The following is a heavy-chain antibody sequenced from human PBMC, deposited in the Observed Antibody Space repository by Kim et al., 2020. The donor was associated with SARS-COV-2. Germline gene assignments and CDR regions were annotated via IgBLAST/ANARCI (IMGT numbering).Heavy chain of an antibody. J-gene: IGHJ1*01. CDR3: ARVQGIAAAGRWIWGYFQH. CDR1: GFTFSSYA. Sequence: GGSLRLSCAASGFTFSSYAMHWVRQAPGKGLEWVAVISYDGSNKYYADSVKGRFTISRDNSKNTLYLQMNSLRAEDTAVYYCARVQGIAAAGRWIWGYFQHWGQGTLVTVSS. V-gene: IGHV3-30*04. CDR2: ISYDGSNK. D-gene: IGHD6-13*01.